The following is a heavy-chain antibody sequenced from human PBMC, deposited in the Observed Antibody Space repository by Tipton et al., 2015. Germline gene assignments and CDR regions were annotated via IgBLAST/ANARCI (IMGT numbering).Heavy chain of an antibody. CDR2: THYTGNT. J-gene: IGHJ3*02. D-gene: IGHD6-19*01. CDR3: ARVMRHISVAGSASDGFSM. V-gene: IGHV4-61*03. Sequence: TLSLTCAVADYSISSGFYWGWIRQPPGKGLEWIGHTHYTGNTNYNASLKSRVTMSLDTSENRFSLRLTSVTAADTAVYYCARVMRHISVAGSASDGFSMWGQGTMVTVSS. CDR1: DYSISSGFY.